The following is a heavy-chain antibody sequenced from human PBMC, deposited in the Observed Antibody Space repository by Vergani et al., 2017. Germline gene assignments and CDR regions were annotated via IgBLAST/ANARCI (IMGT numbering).Heavy chain of an antibody. CDR3: ASSPLGSSGYLDY. Sequence: GEREQGGEGRGKRAETLSLTCAVYGGSFSGYYWSWIRQPPGKGLECIGEINHSGSTNYNPSLKSRVTISVDTSKNQFSLKLSSVTAADTAVYYCASSPLGSSGYLDYWGQGTLVTVSS. CDR1: GGSFSGYY. V-gene: IGHV4-34*01. CDR2: INHSGST. D-gene: IGHD3-22*01. J-gene: IGHJ4*02.